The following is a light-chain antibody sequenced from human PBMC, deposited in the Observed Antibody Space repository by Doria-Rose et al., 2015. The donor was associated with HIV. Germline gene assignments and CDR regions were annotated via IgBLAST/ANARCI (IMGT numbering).Light chain of an antibody. Sequence: TQSPETLSVSPGESATLSCRASRSVSTDLAWYQHKPGQAPRLLIWGASTRATGIPARFSGSGSGTEFTLTISSLQSKDFAIYFCHQYNNWPTFGQGTRLDIK. V-gene: IGKV3-15*01. CDR1: RSVSTD. CDR3: HQYNNWPT. CDR2: GAS. J-gene: IGKJ5*01.